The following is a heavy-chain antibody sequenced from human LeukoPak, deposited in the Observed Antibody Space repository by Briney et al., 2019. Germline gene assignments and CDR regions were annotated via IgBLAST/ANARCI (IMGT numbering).Heavy chain of an antibody. CDR1: GGSISSGDYY. D-gene: IGHD4-17*01. CDR3: ARGGGYGDHDY. V-gene: IGHV4-30-4*08. J-gene: IGHJ4*02. Sequence: SETLSLTCTVSGGSISSGDYYWSWIRQPPGKGLEWIGYIYYSGSTYYNPSLKSRVTISVDTSKNQFSLKLSSVTAADTAVYYCARGGGYGDHDYWGQGILVTVSS. CDR2: IYYSGST.